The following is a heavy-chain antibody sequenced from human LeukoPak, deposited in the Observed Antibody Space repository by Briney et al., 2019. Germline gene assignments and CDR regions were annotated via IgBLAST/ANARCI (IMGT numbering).Heavy chain of an antibody. Sequence: GGSLRLSCAASGFTFSSYAMSWVRQAPGKGLEWVSAISSSGSTIYYADSVKGRFTISRDNAKNSLYLQMNSLRAEDTAVYYCASSEVRAFDYWGQGTLVTVSS. V-gene: IGHV3-21*04. CDR1: GFTFSSYA. CDR2: ISSSGSTI. D-gene: IGHD6-25*01. CDR3: ASSEVRAFDY. J-gene: IGHJ4*02.